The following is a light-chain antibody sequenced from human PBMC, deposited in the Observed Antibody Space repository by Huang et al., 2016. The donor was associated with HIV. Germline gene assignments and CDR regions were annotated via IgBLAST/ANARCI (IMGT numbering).Light chain of an antibody. CDR3: QHYGRSPYT. Sequence: EIVLTQSPGTLSLSPGERAALSCRASQTVSSSYLARYQQKPGQAPRLLIYGASSRATGIPDRFSGSGSGTDFTLTISRLDPEDFAVYYCQHYGRSPYTFGQGAKLEIK. CDR1: QTVSSSY. V-gene: IGKV3-20*01. CDR2: GAS. J-gene: IGKJ2*01.